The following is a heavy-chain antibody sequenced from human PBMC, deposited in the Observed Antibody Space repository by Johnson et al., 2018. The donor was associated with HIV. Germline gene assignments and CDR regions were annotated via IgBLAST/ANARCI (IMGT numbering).Heavy chain of an antibody. J-gene: IGHJ3*02. Sequence: VQVVESGGGLVKPGGSLRLSCGASEFILSDYYISWVRQAPEKGLEWISYISSSGGTIFYADSVKGRFTISRDNSKNTLYLQMNSLRAEDTAVYYCASSAFDIWGQGTIVTVSS. CDR3: ASSAFDI. CDR2: ISSSGGTI. CDR1: EFILSDYY. V-gene: IGHV3-11*04.